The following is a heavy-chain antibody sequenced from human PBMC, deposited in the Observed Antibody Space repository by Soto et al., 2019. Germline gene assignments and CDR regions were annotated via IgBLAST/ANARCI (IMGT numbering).Heavy chain of an antibody. CDR3: AGGYCSSTSCQFDY. CDR1: GGSISSSSYY. Sequence: PSETLSLTCTVSGGSISSSSYYWGWIRQPPGKGLEWIGSIYYSGSTYYNPSLKSRVTISVDTSKNQFSLKLSSVTAADTAVYYCAGGYCSSTSCQFDYWGQGTLVTVSS. J-gene: IGHJ4*02. D-gene: IGHD2-2*01. V-gene: IGHV4-39*01. CDR2: IYYSGST.